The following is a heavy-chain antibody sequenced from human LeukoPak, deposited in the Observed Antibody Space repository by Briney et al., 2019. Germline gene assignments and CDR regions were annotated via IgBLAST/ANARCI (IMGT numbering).Heavy chain of an antibody. D-gene: IGHD1-1*01. CDR1: GFTFDEHA. J-gene: IGHJ4*02. V-gene: IGHV3-43*02. Sequence: GGSLRLSCATSGFTFDEHAMHGVRQVPGRGLEWVSLISGDGANEYYADSVKGRFTISRDNSRNSLFLQMNSLRTEDTALYFCAKRSGAPNNFDYWGQGVLVTVSS. CDR3: AKRSGAPNNFDY. CDR2: ISGDGANE.